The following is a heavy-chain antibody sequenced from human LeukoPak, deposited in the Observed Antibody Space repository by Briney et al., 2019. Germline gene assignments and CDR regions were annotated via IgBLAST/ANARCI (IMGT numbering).Heavy chain of an antibody. CDR1: GFTFSSYA. V-gene: IGHV3-23*01. CDR2: ISGSGGST. CDR3: AKGHDYGDLIIDY. Sequence: GGSLRLSCAASGFTFSSYAMSWVRQAPGKGLEWVSAISGSGGSTYYADSVKGRFTISRDNSKNTLYLQMNSLRAGDTAVYYCAKGHDYGDLIIDYWGQGTLVIVSS. J-gene: IGHJ4*02. D-gene: IGHD4-17*01.